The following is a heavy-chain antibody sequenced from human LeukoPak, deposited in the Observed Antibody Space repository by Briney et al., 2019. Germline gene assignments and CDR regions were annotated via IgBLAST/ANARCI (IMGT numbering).Heavy chain of an antibody. Sequence: GGSLRLSCAASGFTFTDYSMNWVRQAPGKGLEWVSYISTSSNIYYADSVKGRFTISRDNAKNSLFLQMNSLRLEDTAVYYCARAFDIWGQGTMVTVSS. V-gene: IGHV3-48*01. CDR1: GFTFTDYS. CDR3: ARAFDI. J-gene: IGHJ3*02. CDR2: ISTSSNI.